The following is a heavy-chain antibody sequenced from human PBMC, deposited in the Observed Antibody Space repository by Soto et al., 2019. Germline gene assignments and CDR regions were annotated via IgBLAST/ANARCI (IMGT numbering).Heavy chain of an antibody. J-gene: IGHJ4*02. D-gene: IGHD6-19*01. Sequence: SETLSLTCAVAGGSSSSTNWWNWVRQPPGKGLEWIGEIDHSGSTNYNPSLKSRVTMSVDKPKNQFSLKLSSVTAADTAVYYCVRDSGNGWKDYWGQGTLVTVSS. V-gene: IGHV4-4*02. CDR1: GGSSSSTNW. CDR2: IDHSGST. CDR3: VRDSGNGWKDY.